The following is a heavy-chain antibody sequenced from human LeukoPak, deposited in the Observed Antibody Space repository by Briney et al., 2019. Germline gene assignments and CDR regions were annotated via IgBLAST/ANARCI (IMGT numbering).Heavy chain of an antibody. CDR2: ASHSGST. Sequence: SETLPLTCNVSGGSITTYYWSWIRQPPGKGLEWIGYASHSGSTSYNPSLKSRVTISVDTSKSQFSLKLSSVTAADTAVYYCARRHSGYSNFDYWGQGILVTVS. D-gene: IGHD2-15*01. CDR3: ARRHSGYSNFDY. CDR1: GGSITTYY. V-gene: IGHV4-59*08. J-gene: IGHJ4*02.